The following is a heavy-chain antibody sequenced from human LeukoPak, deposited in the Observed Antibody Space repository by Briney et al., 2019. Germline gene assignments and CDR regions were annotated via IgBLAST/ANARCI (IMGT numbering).Heavy chain of an antibody. CDR3: ARVGCSGGSCYDDAFDI. J-gene: IGHJ3*02. D-gene: IGHD2-15*01. CDR1: GGSIGSYY. V-gene: IGHV4-59*01. Sequence: PSETLSLTCTVSGGSIGSYYWSWIRQPPGKGQEWIGYIYYSGSTNYNPSLKSRVTISVDTSKNQFSLKLSSVTAADTAVYYCARVGCSGGSCYDDAFDIWGQGTMVTVSS. CDR2: IYYSGST.